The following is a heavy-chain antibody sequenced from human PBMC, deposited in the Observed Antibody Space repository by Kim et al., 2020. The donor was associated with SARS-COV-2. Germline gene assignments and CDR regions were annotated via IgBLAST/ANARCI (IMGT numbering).Heavy chain of an antibody. CDR1: GGSISSYY. CDR2: TYYGGST. J-gene: IGHJ6*03. V-gene: IGHV4-59*01. CDR3: AGGERVATIVHYYYCMDV. D-gene: IGHD5-12*01. Sequence: SESLSLTCTVSGGSISSYYWSWIRQPPGKGLEWIGYTYYGGSTNYNPSLKSRVTISVDTSTNQSSLKLSSVTAADTAVYYCAGGERVATIVHYYYCMDVWGEGTAVTVSS.